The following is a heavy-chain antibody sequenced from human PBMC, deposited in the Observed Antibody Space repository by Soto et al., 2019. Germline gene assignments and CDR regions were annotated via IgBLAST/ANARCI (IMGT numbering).Heavy chain of an antibody. J-gene: IGHJ4*02. Sequence: EVQLLESGGGLVQPGGSLRISCIGSGFTFSSNAMSWVRQAPGKGLEWVSAISGSGGTTDYADSVKGRFAVSRSNSNNTLSLQMNSLRAEDTAVSDCAKQRSGFGSGSDTYYFDYWGQGTLVTVSS. CDR1: GFTFSSNA. D-gene: IGHD3-10*01. CDR2: ISGSGGTT. V-gene: IGHV3-23*01. CDR3: AKQRSGFGSGSDTYYFDY.